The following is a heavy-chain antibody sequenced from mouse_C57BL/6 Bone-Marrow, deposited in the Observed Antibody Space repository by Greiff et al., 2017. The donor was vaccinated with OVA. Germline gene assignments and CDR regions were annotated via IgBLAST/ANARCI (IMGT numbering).Heavy chain of an antibody. J-gene: IGHJ2*01. CDR1: GYTFTSYW. V-gene: IGHV1-59*01. CDR3: ARHRLVYYYGSSSDY. Sequence: QVQLQQPGAELVRPGTSVKLSCKASGYTFTSYWMHWVKQRPGQGLEWIGVIDPSDSYTNYNQKFKGKATLTVDTSSSTAYMQLSSLTSEDSAVYYCARHRLVYYYGSSSDYWGQGTTLTVSS. CDR2: IDPSDSYT. D-gene: IGHD1-1*01.